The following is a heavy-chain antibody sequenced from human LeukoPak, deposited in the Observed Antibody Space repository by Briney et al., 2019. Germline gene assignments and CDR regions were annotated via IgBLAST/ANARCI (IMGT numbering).Heavy chain of an antibody. CDR2: INPNSGGT. V-gene: IGHV1-2*02. D-gene: IGHD3-22*01. Sequence: RASVKVSCKASGYPFSGYYIHWVRQAPGQGLEWMGWINPNSGGTNYAQKFQGRVTMTRDTSISTAYMELSRLRSDDTAVYYCARETYYYDSSGPNDYWGQGTLVTVSS. CDR3: ARETYYYDSSGPNDY. J-gene: IGHJ4*02. CDR1: GYPFSGYY.